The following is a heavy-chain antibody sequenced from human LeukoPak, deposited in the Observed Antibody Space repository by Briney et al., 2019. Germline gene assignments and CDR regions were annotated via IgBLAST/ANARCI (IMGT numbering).Heavy chain of an antibody. CDR1: GGSFSGYY. CDR2: INHSGST. CDR3: ASVGPVTYYYGSGSYPYYMDV. V-gene: IGHV4-34*01. Sequence: SETLSLTCAVYGGSFSGYYWSCIRQPPEKGLEWIGEINHSGSTNYNPSLKSRVTISVDTSKNQFSLKLSSVTAADTALYYCASVGPVTYYYGSGSYPYYMDVWGKGTTVTISS. D-gene: IGHD3-10*01. J-gene: IGHJ6*03.